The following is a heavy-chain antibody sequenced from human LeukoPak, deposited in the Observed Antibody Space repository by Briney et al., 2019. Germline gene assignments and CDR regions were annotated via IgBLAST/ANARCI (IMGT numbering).Heavy chain of an antibody. CDR2: INSSSSYI. J-gene: IGHJ4*02. CDR3: ARDRYYYDSSGYSGEVDY. CDR1: GFTFSSYS. Sequence: GGSLRLSCAASGFTFSSYSMNWVRQAPGKGLEWVSSINSSSSYIYYADSVKGRFTISRDNAKNSLYLQMNSLRAEDTAVYYCARDRYYYDSSGYSGEVDYWGQGTLVTVSS. D-gene: IGHD3-22*01. V-gene: IGHV3-21*01.